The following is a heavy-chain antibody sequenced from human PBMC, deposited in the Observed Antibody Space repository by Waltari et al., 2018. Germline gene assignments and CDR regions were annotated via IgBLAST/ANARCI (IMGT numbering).Heavy chain of an antibody. Sequence: QLQLQESGSGLVKPSQTLSLTCAVSGGSISSGGYSWSWIRQPPGKGLEWIGYIVHSGSTYSNPSLKSRVTISVDRAKNQFSLKLSSVTAADTAVYYCARDSRTSGWFDPWGQGTLVTVSS. D-gene: IGHD2-2*01. V-gene: IGHV4-30-2*01. CDR1: GGSISSGGYS. CDR3: ARDSRTSGWFDP. CDR2: IVHSGST. J-gene: IGHJ5*02.